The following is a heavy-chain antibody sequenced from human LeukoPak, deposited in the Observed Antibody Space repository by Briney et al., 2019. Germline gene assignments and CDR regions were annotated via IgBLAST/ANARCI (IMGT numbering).Heavy chain of an antibody. Sequence: PGGSLRLSCAVSGITLSNYGMSWVRQAPGKGLEWVAGLSGSGGGTNYADSVQGRFTISRDNPKNTLYLQMNSLKTEDTAVYYCVRVVTTRSGWYHFDNWGLGTLVSVSS. J-gene: IGHJ4*02. CDR2: LSGSGGGT. CDR3: VRVVTTRSGWYHFDN. V-gene: IGHV3-23*01. CDR1: GITLSNYG. D-gene: IGHD3-3*01.